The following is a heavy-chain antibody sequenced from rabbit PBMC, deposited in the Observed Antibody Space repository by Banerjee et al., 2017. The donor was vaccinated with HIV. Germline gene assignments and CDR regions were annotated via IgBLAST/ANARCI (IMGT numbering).Heavy chain of an antibody. CDR1: GFFFSASYW. D-gene: IGHD6-1*01. J-gene: IGHJ4*01. CDR3: ARGDNYEGYGFNL. Sequence: QSLEESGGDLVKPGASLTLTCTASGFFFSASYWICWVRQAPGKGLEWIACIYTGSSGSTWYMSWAKGRFTISKTSSTTVTLQMTSLTAADTATYFCARGDNYEGYGFNLWGPGTLVTVS. CDR2: IYTGSSGST. V-gene: IGHV1S40*01.